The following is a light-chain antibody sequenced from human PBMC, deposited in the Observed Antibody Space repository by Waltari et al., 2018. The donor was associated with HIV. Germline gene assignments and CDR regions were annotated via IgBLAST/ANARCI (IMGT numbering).Light chain of an antibody. CDR3: TSYASSSSLL. Sequence: QSALTQPATVSGSPAQSITIPCTGARHDVGGYNYVPRYQPLPRKAPKPIIYEVRNRPSGVSNRFSGSKSGNTASLTISGLQAEDEADYYCTSYASSSSLLFGGGTKLTVL. CDR1: RHDVGGYNY. J-gene: IGLJ2*01. V-gene: IGLV2-14*01. CDR2: EVR.